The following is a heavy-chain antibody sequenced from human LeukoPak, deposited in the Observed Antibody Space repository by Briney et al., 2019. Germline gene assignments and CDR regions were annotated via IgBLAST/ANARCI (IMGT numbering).Heavy chain of an antibody. CDR3: AKEFLGYFDS. V-gene: IGHV3-30*18. D-gene: IGHD3-3*01. CDR2: ISYDGSNK. J-gene: IGHJ4*02. CDR1: GFTFSSYG. Sequence: GGSLRLSCAASGFTFSSYGMHWVRQAPGKGLEWVAVISYDGSNKYYADSVKGRFTISRDNSKNTLYLQMNSLRPEDTAIYYCAKEFLGYFDSWGQGTLVTVSS.